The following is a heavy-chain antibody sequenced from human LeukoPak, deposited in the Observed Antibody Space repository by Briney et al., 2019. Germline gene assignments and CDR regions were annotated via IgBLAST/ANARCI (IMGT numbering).Heavy chain of an antibody. Sequence: GGSLRLSCAASGFAFSSYGMHWVRQAPGKGLEWVAVISYDGSNKYYADSVKGRFTISRDNSKNTLYLQMNSLRAEDTAVYYCAKAYSSSWYDTEYYFDYWGQGTLVTVSS. V-gene: IGHV3-30*18. D-gene: IGHD6-13*01. CDR2: ISYDGSNK. CDR3: AKAYSSSWYDTEYYFDY. CDR1: GFAFSSYG. J-gene: IGHJ4*02.